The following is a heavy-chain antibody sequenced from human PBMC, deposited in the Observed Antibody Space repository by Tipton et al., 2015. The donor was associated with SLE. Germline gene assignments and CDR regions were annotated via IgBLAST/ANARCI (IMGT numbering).Heavy chain of an antibody. Sequence: TLSLTCTVSGDSISSHYWTWILPPPGNGLEWLGFINYGGTTNYSPSLGSRLAISIDTSRNQFSLKLSSVTAADTAVYYCARDTGGPKGVTHYEFSRGDDAFDIWGQGTMVTVSS. J-gene: IGHJ3*02. CDR1: GDSISSHY. V-gene: IGHV4-59*11. CDR2: INYGGTT. CDR3: ARDTGGPKGVTHYEFSRGDDAFDI. D-gene: IGHD3-3*01.